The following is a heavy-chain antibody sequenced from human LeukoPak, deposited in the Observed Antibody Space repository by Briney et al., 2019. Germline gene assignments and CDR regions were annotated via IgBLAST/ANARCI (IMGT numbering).Heavy chain of an antibody. Sequence: ASVKVSCKASGYTFTSYGISWVRQAPGQGLEWMGWISAYNGNTNYAQKLQGRVTMTTDTSTSTAYMELRSLRSDDTAVYYCARKPGYCRGGSCYRVLGWFDHWGQGTLVTVSS. J-gene: IGHJ5*02. V-gene: IGHV1-18*01. CDR1: GYTFTSYG. D-gene: IGHD2-15*01. CDR2: ISAYNGNT. CDR3: ARKPGYCRGGSCYRVLGWFDH.